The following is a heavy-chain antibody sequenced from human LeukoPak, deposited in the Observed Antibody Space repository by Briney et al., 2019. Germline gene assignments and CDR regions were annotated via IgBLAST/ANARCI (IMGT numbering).Heavy chain of an antibody. CDR1: GDPISSGNY. Sequence: PSETLSLTCTVSGDPISSGNYWGWIRQPPGKGLEWIGYIYYSGSTYYNPSLKSRVTISVDTSKNQFSLKLSSVTAADTAVYYCARETLTGYHFDYWGQGTLVTVSS. V-gene: IGHV4-30-4*08. J-gene: IGHJ4*02. D-gene: IGHD3-9*01. CDR3: ARETLTGYHFDY. CDR2: IYYSGST.